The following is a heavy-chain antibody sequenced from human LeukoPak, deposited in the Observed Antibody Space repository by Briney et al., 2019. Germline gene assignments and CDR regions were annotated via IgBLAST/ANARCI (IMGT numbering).Heavy chain of an antibody. D-gene: IGHD3-22*01. Sequence: GGALRLSCAASGFIFSSYAMTWVRQAPGKGLEWVSAISGSGVSTYYADSVKGRSTISRDNSKNTLHLQMNRLRAEDTAVYHCAKSSRPVITTTSDWFDPWGQGTLVTVSS. J-gene: IGHJ5*02. CDR3: AKSSRPVITTTSDWFDP. CDR1: GFIFSSYA. CDR2: ISGSGVST. V-gene: IGHV3-23*01.